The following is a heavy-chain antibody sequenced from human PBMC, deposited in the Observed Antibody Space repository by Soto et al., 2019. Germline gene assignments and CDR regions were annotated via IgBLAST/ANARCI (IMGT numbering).Heavy chain of an antibody. V-gene: IGHV3-53*01. CDR2: IYSGGST. J-gene: IGHJ2*01. CDR3: ARATTVVTYWYFDL. CDR1: GFTVSSNY. D-gene: IGHD4-17*01. Sequence: EVQLVESGGGLIQPGGSLRLSCAASGFTVSSNYMSWVRQAPGKGLEWVSVIYSGGSTYYADSVKGRFTISRDNSKNTLYLQMNSLRAEDTAVYYCARATTVVTYWYFDLWGRGTLVTVSS.